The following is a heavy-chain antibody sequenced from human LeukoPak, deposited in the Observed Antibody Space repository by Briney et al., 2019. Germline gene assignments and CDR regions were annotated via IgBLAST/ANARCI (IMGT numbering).Heavy chain of an antibody. CDR1: GGTFSSYA. CDR2: FDPEDGET. J-gene: IGHJ6*02. V-gene: IGHV1-24*01. Sequence: ASVKVSCKASGGTFSSYAISWVRQAPGQGLEWMGGFDPEDGETIYAQKFQGRVTMTEDTSTDTAYMELSSLRSEDTAVYYCATESATVTTIDYYGMDVWGQGTTVTVSS. D-gene: IGHD4-17*01. CDR3: ATESATVTTIDYYGMDV.